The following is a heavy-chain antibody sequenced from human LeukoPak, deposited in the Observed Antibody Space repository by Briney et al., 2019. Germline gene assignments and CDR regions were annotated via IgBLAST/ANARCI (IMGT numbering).Heavy chain of an antibody. J-gene: IGHJ4*02. CDR3: ARVNGRNYYFDY. V-gene: IGHV4-61*02. Sequence: PSETLSLTCSVSGGSISSGSYFWTWIRQPAGKGLEWIGRIYTSGTIYYNPSLKSRVTISIDTSKNQFSLKLRSVNAADTAVYYCARVNGRNYYFDYWAREPWSPSPQ. CDR1: GGSISSGSYF. CDR2: IYTSGTI. D-gene: IGHD4-23*01.